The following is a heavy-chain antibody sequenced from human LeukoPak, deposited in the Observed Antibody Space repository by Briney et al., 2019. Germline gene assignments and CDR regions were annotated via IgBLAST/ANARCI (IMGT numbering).Heavy chain of an antibody. D-gene: IGHD5-18*01. CDR3: ARARYSYGYFDY. Sequence: SETLSLTCTVSGGSISSYYWSWIRQPPGKGLEWIGYIYYSGSTNNNPSLKSRATISVDTSKNQFSLKLSSVTAAVTAVYYCARARYSYGYFDYWGQGTLVTVSS. V-gene: IGHV4-59*01. CDR1: GGSISSYY. CDR2: IYYSGST. J-gene: IGHJ4*02.